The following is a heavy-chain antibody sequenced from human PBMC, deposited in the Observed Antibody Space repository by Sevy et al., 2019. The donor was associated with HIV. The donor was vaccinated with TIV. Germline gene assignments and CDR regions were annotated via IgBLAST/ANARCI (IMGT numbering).Heavy chain of an antibody. CDR1: GGSISSSSYY. D-gene: IGHD3-3*01. J-gene: IGHJ4*02. CDR3: ARHAPVRITIFGVVIMPWKFDY. CDR2: IYYSGST. V-gene: IGHV4-39*01. Sequence: SETLSLTCTVSGGSISSSSYYWGWIRQPPGKGLEWIGSIYYSGSTYYNPSLKSRVTISVDTSKNQFSLKLSSVTAADTAVYYCARHAPVRITIFGVVIMPWKFDYWGQGTLVTVSS.